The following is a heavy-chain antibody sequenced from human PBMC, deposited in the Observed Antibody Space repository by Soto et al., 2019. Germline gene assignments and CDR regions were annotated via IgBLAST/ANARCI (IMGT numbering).Heavy chain of an antibody. D-gene: IGHD1-26*01. CDR3: ARLTGATYNDY. CDR1: GFTFITYW. Sequence: GGSLRLSCAASGFTFITYWMSWVRQAPGKGLEWVANMKQDGSEKYYVDSVKGRFTISRDNAKNSLYLQMNSLRAEDTAVYYCARLTGATYNDYWGQGTLVTVSS. CDR2: MKQDGSEK. J-gene: IGHJ4*02. V-gene: IGHV3-7*03.